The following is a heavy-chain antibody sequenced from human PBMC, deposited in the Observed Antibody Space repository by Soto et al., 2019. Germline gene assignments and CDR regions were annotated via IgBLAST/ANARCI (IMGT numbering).Heavy chain of an antibody. V-gene: IGHV3-23*01. D-gene: IGHD2-21*02. Sequence: GGSLRLSCAASGFTFSSYTMSWVRQAPGKGLEWVSGISATGGSTYYADSVKGRFTFSRDNFKNTLYLQMNSLRAEDTAVYYCAKGFIRDCGGDCTVDTWGQGTLVTVSS. J-gene: IGHJ5*02. CDR3: AKGFIRDCGGDCTVDT. CDR2: ISATGGST. CDR1: GFTFSSYT.